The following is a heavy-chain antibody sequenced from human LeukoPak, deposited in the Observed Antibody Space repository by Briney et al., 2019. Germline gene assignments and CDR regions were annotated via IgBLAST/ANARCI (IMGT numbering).Heavy chain of an antibody. CDR2: IGPKSGDT. CDR1: GYTFTDYF. J-gene: IGHJ3*02. V-gene: IGHV1-2*02. CDR3: GINRLGKSLDI. D-gene: IGHD7-27*01. Sequence: ASVKVSCKASGYTFTDYFIHWLRQAPGQGRDWMGWIGPKSGDTSYLQKFQGSVTVTRDTSIRKAYMELSRLRSDDTAVYYCGINRLGKSLDIWGQGTMVTVSS.